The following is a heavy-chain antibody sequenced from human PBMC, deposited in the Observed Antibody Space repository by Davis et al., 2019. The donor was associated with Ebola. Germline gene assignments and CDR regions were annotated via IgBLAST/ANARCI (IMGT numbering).Heavy chain of an antibody. D-gene: IGHD1-26*01. J-gene: IGHJ3*02. CDR2: INAGNGNT. CDR1: GYTFTSYA. V-gene: IGHV1-3*01. CDR3: ARDGGIVGATLAFDI. Sequence: ASVKVSCKASGYTFTSYAMHWVRQAPGQRLEWMGWINAGNGNTKYSQKFQGRVTITRDTSASTAYMELSSLRSEDTAVYYCARDGGIVGATLAFDIWGQGTMVTVSS.